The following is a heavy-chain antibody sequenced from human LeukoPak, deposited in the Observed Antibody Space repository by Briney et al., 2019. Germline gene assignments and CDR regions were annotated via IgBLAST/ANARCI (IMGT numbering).Heavy chain of an antibody. CDR3: AGASFGRAINYFDY. CDR1: GGSISYYY. V-gene: IGHV4-59*01. J-gene: IGHJ4*02. Sequence: PSETLSLTCTIPGGSISYYYWSSIRQPPGKGLEWNGYIYYSGRTNYKPSLKSQVTISLNPANNQFSLKLSSMTADGTALLYVAGASFGRAINYFDYWGQGTLVTVSS. D-gene: IGHD1-26*01. CDR2: IYYSGRT.